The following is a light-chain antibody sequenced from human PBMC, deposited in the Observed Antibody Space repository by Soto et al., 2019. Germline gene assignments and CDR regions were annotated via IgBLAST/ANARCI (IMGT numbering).Light chain of an antibody. CDR2: DTS. V-gene: IGLV7-46*01. CDR1: TGAVTSGHY. Sequence: QAVVTQEPSLTVSPGGTVTLTCGSSTGAVTSGHYPYWFQQKPGQAPRTLIYDTSNKHSWTPARFSGSLLGGKAALTLSGAQPEDEDEYYCLLSYSGALAEVVGTGTKVTVL. CDR3: LLSYSGALAEV. J-gene: IGLJ1*01.